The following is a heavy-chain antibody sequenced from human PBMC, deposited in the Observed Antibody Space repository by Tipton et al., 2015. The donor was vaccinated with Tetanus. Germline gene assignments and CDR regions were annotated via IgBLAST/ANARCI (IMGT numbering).Heavy chain of an antibody. Sequence: QLVQSGTEVKKPGDSLKISCRGSGFTFYRYWIGWVRQMPGKGLESMGIIFPGDSDTRYSPSFAGQVTISADKSINTAFLQWSSLTPSDTAMYYCARYQSAYADDAFDIWAKGQWSSSLQ. J-gene: IGHJ3*02. CDR3: ARYQSAYADDAFDI. V-gene: IGHV5-51*01. CDR2: IFPGDSDT. D-gene: IGHD4-17*01. CDR1: GFTFYRYW.